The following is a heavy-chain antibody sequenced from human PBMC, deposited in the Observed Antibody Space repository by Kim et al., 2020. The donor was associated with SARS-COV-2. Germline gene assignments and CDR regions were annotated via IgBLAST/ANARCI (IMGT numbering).Heavy chain of an antibody. J-gene: IGHJ5*02. CDR3: TRAEYYGSGSYYFGWFDP. Sequence: KGRFTISKDDSKSIAYLQMNSLKTEDTAVYYCTRAEYYGSGSYYFGWFDPWGQGTLVTVSS. D-gene: IGHD3-10*01. V-gene: IGHV3-49*02.